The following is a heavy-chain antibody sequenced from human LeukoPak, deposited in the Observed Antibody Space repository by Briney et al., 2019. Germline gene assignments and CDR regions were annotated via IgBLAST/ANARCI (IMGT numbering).Heavy chain of an antibody. CDR3: ASGYYDYVWGSYRLYY. D-gene: IGHD3-16*02. CDR1: GGTFSSYA. Sequence: GASVKVSCKASGGTFSSYAISWVRQAPGQGLEWMGGIIPIFGTANYAQKFQGRVTITADKSTSTVYMELSSLRSEDTAVYYCASGYYDYVWGSYRLYYWGQGTLVTVSS. V-gene: IGHV1-69*06. J-gene: IGHJ4*02. CDR2: IIPIFGTA.